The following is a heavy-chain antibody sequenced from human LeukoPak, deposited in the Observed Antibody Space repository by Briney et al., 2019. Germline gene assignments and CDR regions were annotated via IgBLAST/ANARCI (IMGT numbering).Heavy chain of an antibody. J-gene: IGHJ4*02. V-gene: IGHV3-7*01. Sequence: GGSLRLSCAASGFTFSSYWMSWVRQAPGKGLEWVANIKQDGGEKYYVDSVKGRFTISRDNAKNSLYLQMNSLRAEDTAVYYCARDLRVIFGVVKTTLDYWGQGTLVTVSS. CDR3: ARDLRVIFGVVKTTLDY. CDR1: GFTFSSYW. D-gene: IGHD3-3*01. CDR2: IKQDGGEK.